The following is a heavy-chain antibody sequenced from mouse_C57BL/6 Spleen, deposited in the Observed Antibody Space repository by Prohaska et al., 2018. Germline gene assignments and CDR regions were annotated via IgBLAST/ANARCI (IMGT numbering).Heavy chain of an antibody. Sequence: HGKSLEWIGDINPNNGGTSYNQKFKGKATLTVHKSSSTAYMELRSVTSEDSAVYYCARRDYYGSSYSGYFDYWGQGTTLTVSS. V-gene: IGHV1-26*01. CDR2: INPNNGGT. J-gene: IGHJ2*01. D-gene: IGHD1-1*01. CDR3: ARRDYYGSSYSGYFDY.